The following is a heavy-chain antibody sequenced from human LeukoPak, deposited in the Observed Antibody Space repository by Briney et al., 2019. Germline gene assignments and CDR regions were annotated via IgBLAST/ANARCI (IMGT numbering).Heavy chain of an antibody. V-gene: IGHV1-24*01. J-gene: IGHJ4*02. CDR3: APGHEYGLLDY. Sequence: GASVKVSCKVSGYSLSVLTMHWVRHAPGKGLEWMGGFDPGMAETIYAEKFQGRITMTEDTSTDTAYMELSSLRSEDTAVYYCAPGHEYGLLDYWGQGTLVTVSS. D-gene: IGHD4-17*01. CDR2: FDPGMAET. CDR1: GYSLSVLT.